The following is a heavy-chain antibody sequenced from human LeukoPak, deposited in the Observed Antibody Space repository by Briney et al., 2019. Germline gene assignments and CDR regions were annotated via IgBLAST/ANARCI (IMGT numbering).Heavy chain of an antibody. CDR2: IYSGGST. J-gene: IGHJ4*02. CDR1: GFTFNNYA. CDR3: ARTFVSGDGYKVGYFDY. V-gene: IGHV3-53*01. Sequence: GGSLRLSCAGSGFTFNNYAMSWVRQAPGKGLGWVSLIYSGGSTYYADSVKGRFTISRDNSKNTLYLQMNSLSAEDTAVYYCARTFVSGDGYKVGYFDYWGQGTLVTVSS. D-gene: IGHD5-24*01.